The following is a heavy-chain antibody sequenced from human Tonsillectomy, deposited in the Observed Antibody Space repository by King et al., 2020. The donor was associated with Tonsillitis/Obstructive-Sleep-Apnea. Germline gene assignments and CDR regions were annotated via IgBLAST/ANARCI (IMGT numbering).Heavy chain of an antibody. CDR3: ASGSVGSRSYYYFYYMDV. D-gene: IGHD1-26*01. CDR1: GFTFDDYA. J-gene: IGHJ6*03. V-gene: IGHV3-20*04. Sequence: VQLVESGGGVVRPGGSLRLSCAASGFTFDDYAMSWVRQAPGKGLEWVSGINWNGGSLGYADSVKGRFTISRDNAKNSLYLQITSLRAEDTALYYCASGSVGSRSYYYFYYMDVWGKGTTVTVSS. CDR2: INWNGGSL.